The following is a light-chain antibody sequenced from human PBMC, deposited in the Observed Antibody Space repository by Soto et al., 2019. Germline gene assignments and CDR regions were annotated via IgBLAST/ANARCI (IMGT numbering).Light chain of an antibody. CDR2: GAS. V-gene: IGKV1D-12*01. CDR1: QGISDW. CDR3: QQANSFPYT. J-gene: IGKJ2*01. Sequence: DIQMTQSPSSVSASIGDRVTITCRASQGISDWLAWYQQKPGKAPKLLIYGASSLQGGVPSRFSGSGSETDFTLTINSLQPEDFATYYCQQANSFPYTFGQGTKLEIK.